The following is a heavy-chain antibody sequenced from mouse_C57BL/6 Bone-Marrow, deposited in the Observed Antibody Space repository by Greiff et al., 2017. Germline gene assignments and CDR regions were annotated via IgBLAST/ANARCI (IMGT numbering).Heavy chain of an antibody. CDR2: ISGGGGNT. Sequence: EVQRVESGGGLVKPGGSLKLSCAASGFTFSSYAMSWVRQTPEKRLEWVATISGGGGNTYYPDSVKGRFTISRDHAKNTLYLQVSSLRSEDTALYYCARQPLYYAMDYWGQGTSVTVSS. V-gene: IGHV5-9*01. CDR3: ARQPLYYAMDY. CDR1: GFTFSSYA. J-gene: IGHJ4*01.